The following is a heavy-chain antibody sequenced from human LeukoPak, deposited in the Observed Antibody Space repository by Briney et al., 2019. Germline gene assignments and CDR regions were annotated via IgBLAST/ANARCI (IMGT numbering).Heavy chain of an antibody. J-gene: IGHJ6*03. D-gene: IGHD1-7*01. CDR3: ARLPRELDYYYYYMDV. CDR2: INHSGST. CDR1: GGSFSGYY. V-gene: IGHV4-34*01. Sequence: SETLSLTCAVYGGSFSGYYWRWIRHPPAKERVWFGEINHSGSTNYKPSLKSRVTISVDTSKNQFSLKLSSVTAADTAVYYCARLPRELDYYYYYMDVWGKGTTVTISS.